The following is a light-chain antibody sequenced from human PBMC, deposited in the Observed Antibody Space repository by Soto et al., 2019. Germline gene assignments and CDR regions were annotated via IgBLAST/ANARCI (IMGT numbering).Light chain of an antibody. CDR3: QVWDIGSGVA. J-gene: IGLJ2*01. CDR1: NIGSKS. V-gene: IGLV3-21*04. Sequence: SYVLTQAPSVSVAPGKTATITCGGNNIGSKSVHWYQQKTGQAPVLVIYYDSDRPSGIPERFSGSNSGSTATLTISRVEAGDEADYYCQVWDIGSGVAFGGGTKLTVL. CDR2: YDS.